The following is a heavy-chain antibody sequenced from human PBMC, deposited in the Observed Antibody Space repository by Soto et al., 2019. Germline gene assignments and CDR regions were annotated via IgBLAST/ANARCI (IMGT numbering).Heavy chain of an antibody. J-gene: IGHJ6*02. CDR3: ARSVTVAHYYYYGMDV. D-gene: IGHD4-17*01. V-gene: IGHV3-30-3*01. Sequence: QVQLVESGGGVVQPGRSLRLSCAASGFTFSSYAMHWVRQAPGKGLEWVAVISYDGSNKYYADSVKGRFTISRDNSKKTLYLQMNSLRAEDTAVYYCARSVTVAHYYYYGMDVWGQGTTVTVSS. CDR2: ISYDGSNK. CDR1: GFTFSSYA.